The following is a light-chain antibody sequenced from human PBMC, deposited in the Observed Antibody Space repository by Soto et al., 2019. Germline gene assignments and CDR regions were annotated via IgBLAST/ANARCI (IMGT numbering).Light chain of an antibody. CDR3: QQYVSSPWT. J-gene: IGKJ1*01. CDR2: KAS. CDR1: QTISSW. V-gene: IGKV1-5*03. Sequence: DIQMTQSPSTLSGSVGDRVTITCRASQTISSWLAWYQQKPGKAPKLLIYKASTLQGGVPSRFSGSGSGTEFTLTISSLQPDDFATFYCQQYVSSPWTFGQGTKVDIK.